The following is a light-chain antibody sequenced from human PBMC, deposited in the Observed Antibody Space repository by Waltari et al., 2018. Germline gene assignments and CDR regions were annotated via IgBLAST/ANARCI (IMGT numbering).Light chain of an antibody. CDR1: PLGQKY. CDR3: QTWDRNTAV. V-gene: IGLV3-1*01. Sequence: SYELTQPPSVSVSPGQTASIPCSRDPLGQKYPSWHQPKPAQSPVLIVYQDTTRPSGITGRLSGSTSGNTGNTSTLTIGGTQAMDEADYYCQTWDRNTAVFGSGTKLTVL. J-gene: IGLJ1*01. CDR2: QDT.